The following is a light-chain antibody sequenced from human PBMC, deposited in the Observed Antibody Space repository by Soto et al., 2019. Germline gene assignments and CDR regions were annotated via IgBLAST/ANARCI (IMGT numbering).Light chain of an antibody. Sequence: DLQMIQSPSSLSAFVGDRITITCQATQGISTFINWYQQKPGKAPKLLIHAASNLETGVPSRFSGSGSVTDFTFTISSLQPEDIATYYCQQYLSLPLTFGGGTKVEI. CDR2: AAS. CDR1: QGISTF. V-gene: IGKV1-33*01. J-gene: IGKJ4*01. CDR3: QQYLSLPLT.